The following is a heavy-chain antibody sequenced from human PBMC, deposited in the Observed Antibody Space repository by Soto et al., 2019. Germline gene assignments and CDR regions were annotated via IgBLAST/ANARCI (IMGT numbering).Heavy chain of an antibody. V-gene: IGHV1-18*01. CDR1: GYRFSRYG. Sequence: QVQLVQSGGEVKKPGASVKVSCKTSGYRFSRYGINWVRQAPGQGLEWMGWISTYNGNTQYAQKFQGRVIITIDTSTNTAYLELRSLRSDDTAVYYCARDEEDANLMIVVLPGDYWGQGTLVSVSS. CDR3: ARDEEDANLMIVVLPGDY. CDR2: ISTYNGNT. D-gene: IGHD3-22*01. J-gene: IGHJ4*02.